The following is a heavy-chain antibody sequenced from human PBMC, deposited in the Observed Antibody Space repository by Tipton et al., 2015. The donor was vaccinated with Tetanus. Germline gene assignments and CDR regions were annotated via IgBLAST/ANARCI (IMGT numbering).Heavy chain of an antibody. Sequence: GSLRLSCAASGFTFSSDWMHWVRQVPGKGLVWVSRINNDGSSTNYADSVKGRFTISRDNAKNTLYLQMDNLRDEGTAIYYCAKAFVYYNGMDVWGQGTTVIVSS. D-gene: IGHD3-10*01. CDR2: INNDGSST. CDR3: AKAFVYYNGMDV. J-gene: IGHJ6*02. V-gene: IGHV3-74*01. CDR1: GFTFSSDW.